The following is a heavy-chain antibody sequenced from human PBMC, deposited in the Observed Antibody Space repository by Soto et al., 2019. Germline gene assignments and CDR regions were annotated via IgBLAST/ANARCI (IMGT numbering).Heavy chain of an antibody. CDR3: ARDPTMTTVTTYGYGVDY. J-gene: IGHJ4*02. CDR1: GFTFSSYW. CDR2: INSDGSST. D-gene: IGHD4-17*01. V-gene: IGHV3-74*01. Sequence: EVQLVESGGGLVQPGGSLRLSCAASGFTFSSYWMHWVRQAPGKGLVWVSRINSDGSSTSYADSVKGRFTISRDNAKNTLYLQMNSLRAEDTAVYYCARDPTMTTVTTYGYGVDYWGQGTLVTVSS.